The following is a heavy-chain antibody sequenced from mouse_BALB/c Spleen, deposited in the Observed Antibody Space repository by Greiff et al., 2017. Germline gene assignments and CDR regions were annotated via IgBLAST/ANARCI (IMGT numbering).Heavy chain of an antibody. CDR2: ISTYYGDA. D-gene: IGHD2-4*01. Sequence: VQVVESGAELVRPGVSVKISCKGSGYTFTDYAMHWVKQSHAKSLEWIGVISTYYGDASYNQKFKGKATMTVDKSSSTAYMELARLTSEDSAIYYCARGITTVFPFAYWGQGTLVTVSA. CDR1: GYTFTDYA. J-gene: IGHJ3*01. CDR3: ARGITTVFPFAY. V-gene: IGHV1S137*01.